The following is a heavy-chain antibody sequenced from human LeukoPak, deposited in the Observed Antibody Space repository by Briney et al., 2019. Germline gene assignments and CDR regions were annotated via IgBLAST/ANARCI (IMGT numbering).Heavy chain of an antibody. Sequence: SETLSLTCTVSGGSISSSSYYWGWIRQPPGKGLEWIGEINHSGSTNYNPSLKSRVTISVDTSKNQFSLKLSSVTAADTAVYYCARGAKRITIFGVVIDLAYFDYWGQGTLATVSS. CDR1: GGSISSSSYY. CDR3: ARGAKRITIFGVVIDLAYFDY. CDR2: INHSGST. V-gene: IGHV4-39*07. D-gene: IGHD3-3*01. J-gene: IGHJ4*02.